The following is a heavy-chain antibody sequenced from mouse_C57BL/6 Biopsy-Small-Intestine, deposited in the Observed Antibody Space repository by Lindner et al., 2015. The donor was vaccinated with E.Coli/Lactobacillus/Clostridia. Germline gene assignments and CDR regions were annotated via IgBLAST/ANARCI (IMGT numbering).Heavy chain of an antibody. V-gene: IGHV1-82*01. Sequence: VQLQESGPELVKPGASVKISCKASGYAFSSSWMNWVTQRPGKGLEWIGRIYPGDGDTNYNGKFKGKATLTADKSSSTAYMQLSSLTHEDSAVYYCARHSIYFGSSSFDYWGQGTTLTVSS. D-gene: IGHD1-1*01. CDR3: ARHSIYFGSSSFDY. CDR2: IYPGDGDT. CDR1: GYAFSSSW. J-gene: IGHJ2*01.